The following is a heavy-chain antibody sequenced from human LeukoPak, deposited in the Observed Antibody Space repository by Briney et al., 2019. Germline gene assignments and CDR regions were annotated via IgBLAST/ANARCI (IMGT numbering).Heavy chain of an antibody. CDR3: AKDHYYGSGSSVNWFDP. V-gene: IGHV3-43*02. CDR1: GFTFDDYA. D-gene: IGHD3-10*01. CDR2: ISGHGGST. Sequence: PGGSLRLSCAASGFTFDDYAMHWVRQAPGKGLEWVSLISGHGGSTYYADSVKGRFTISRDNSKNSLYLQMNSLRTEDTALYYCAKDHYYGSGSSVNWFDPWGQGTLVTVSS. J-gene: IGHJ5*02.